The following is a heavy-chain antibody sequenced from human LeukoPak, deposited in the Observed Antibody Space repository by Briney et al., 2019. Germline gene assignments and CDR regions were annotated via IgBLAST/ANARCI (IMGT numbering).Heavy chain of an antibody. V-gene: IGHV3-23*01. D-gene: IGHD3-9*01. CDR2: ISGSGGST. CDR1: GFTFSSYA. Sequence: GGSLRLSCAASGFTFSSYAMSWVRQAPGKGLEWVSAISGSGGSTYYADSVKGRFTISRDNSKNTLYLQMNSLRAEDTAVYYCAKSTQPKLRYFDWAPDGPLDYWGQGTLVTVSS. J-gene: IGHJ4*02. CDR3: AKSTQPKLRYFDWAPDGPLDY.